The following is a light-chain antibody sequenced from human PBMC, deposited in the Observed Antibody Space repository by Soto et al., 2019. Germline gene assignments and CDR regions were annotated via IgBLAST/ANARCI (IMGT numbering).Light chain of an antibody. CDR2: TNN. J-gene: IGLJ2*01. V-gene: IGLV1-44*01. CDR1: NSNIGSNT. CDR3: VAWDGSLNGPV. Sequence: QLVLTQPPSASGTPGQRVTISCSGSNSNIGSNTVNWYQQLPGTAPKLLIYTNNQRPSGVPDRFSGSKSGTSASLAISGLQSEDEADYYCVAWDGSLNGPVFGGGTKLTVL.